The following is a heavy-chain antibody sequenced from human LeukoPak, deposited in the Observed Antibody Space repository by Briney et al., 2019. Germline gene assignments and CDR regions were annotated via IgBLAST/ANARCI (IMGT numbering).Heavy chain of an antibody. V-gene: IGHV3-9*01. J-gene: IGHJ6*02. CDR1: GFTFDDYA. CDR3: AKGLGSGSYLSYYYGMDV. Sequence: GGSLRLSCAASGFTFDDYAMHWVRQAPGKGLEWVSGISWNSGSIGYADSVKGRFTISRDNAKNSLYLQMNSLGAEDTALYYCAKGLGSGSYLSYYYGMDVWGQGTTVTVSS. D-gene: IGHD3-10*01. CDR2: ISWNSGSI.